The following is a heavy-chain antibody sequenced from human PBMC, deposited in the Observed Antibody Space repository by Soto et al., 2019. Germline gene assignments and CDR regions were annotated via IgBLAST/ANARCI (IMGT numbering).Heavy chain of an antibody. D-gene: IGHD6-13*01. V-gene: IGHV3-23*01. J-gene: IGHJ2*01. Sequence: EVQVLESGGGLVLPGGSLRLSCAASGFTFSTYAMSWVRQAPGKGLEWVSGISGSGGSTYYADSVKGRFTISRDNSKKTLFLQMSSLRAEDTAVYFCAKGGAAAGMGYFDLWGRGTLVTVSS. CDR1: GFTFSTYA. CDR2: ISGSGGST. CDR3: AKGGAAAGMGYFDL.